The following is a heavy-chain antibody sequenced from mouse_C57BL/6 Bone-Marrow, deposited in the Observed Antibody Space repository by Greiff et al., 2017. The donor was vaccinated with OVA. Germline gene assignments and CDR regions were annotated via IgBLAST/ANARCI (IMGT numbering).Heavy chain of an antibody. CDR3: ARMGYGYGYWYFDV. CDR1: GFTFSDYY. CDR2: ISNGGGST. J-gene: IGHJ1*03. D-gene: IGHD2-2*01. V-gene: IGHV5-12*01. Sequence: EVQLVESGGGLVQPGGSLKLSCAASGFTFSDYYMYWVRQTPEKRLEWVAYISNGGGSTYYPDTVKGGFTISRDNAKNTLYLQMSRLKSEDTAMYYCARMGYGYGYWYFDVWGTGTTVTVSS.